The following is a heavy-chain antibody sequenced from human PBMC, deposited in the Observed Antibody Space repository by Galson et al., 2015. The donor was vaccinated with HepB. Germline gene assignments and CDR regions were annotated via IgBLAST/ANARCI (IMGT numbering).Heavy chain of an antibody. J-gene: IGHJ5*02. V-gene: IGHV3-7*01. D-gene: IGHD2-15*01. CDR2: INADGSDE. CDR1: GFTFRTSW. Sequence: LRLSCAASGFTFRTSWMTWVRQGPGRGLEWVANINADGSDEFYVDSVKDRSTISRDNAKNSLYLQMNSLRAEDTGVYYCATDGGWFRLDPWGQGTLVTVSS. CDR3: ATDGGWFRLDP.